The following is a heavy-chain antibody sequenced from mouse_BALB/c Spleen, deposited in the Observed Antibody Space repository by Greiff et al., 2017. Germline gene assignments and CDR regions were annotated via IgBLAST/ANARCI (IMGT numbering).Heavy chain of an antibody. Sequence: EVQRVESGGGLVKPGGSLKLSCAASGFTFSDYYMYWVRQTPEKRLEWVATISDGGSYTYYPDSVKGRFTISRDNAKNNLYLQMSSLKSEDTAMYYCARDYYGAMDYWGQGTSVTVSS. CDR1: GFTFSDYY. V-gene: IGHV5-4*02. D-gene: IGHD1-1*01. CDR3: ARDYYGAMDY. J-gene: IGHJ4*01. CDR2: ISDGGSYT.